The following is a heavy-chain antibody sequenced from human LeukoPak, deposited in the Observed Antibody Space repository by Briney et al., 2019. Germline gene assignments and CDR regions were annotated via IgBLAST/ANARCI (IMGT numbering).Heavy chain of an antibody. CDR3: ARSPNYYDSSGFFDY. D-gene: IGHD3-22*01. CDR2: IYTSGST. CDR1: GGSISSYY. Sequence: SETLSLTCTVSGGSISSYYWSWIRQPAGKGLEWIGRIYTSGSTNYNPSLKSRVTMSVDTSKNQFSLKLSSVTAADTAVYYCARSPNYYDSSGFFDYWGQGTLVTVSS. V-gene: IGHV4-4*07. J-gene: IGHJ4*02.